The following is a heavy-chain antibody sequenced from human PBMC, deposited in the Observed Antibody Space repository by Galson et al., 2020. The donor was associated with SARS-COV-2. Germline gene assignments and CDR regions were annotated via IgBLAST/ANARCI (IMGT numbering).Heavy chain of an antibody. CDR3: ARQTGPFNYGGSFFDI. CDR2: IFYIRST. V-gene: IGHV4-59*08. CDR1: GDSIKTSF. Sequence: SKTLSLTCTVSGDSIKTSFWSWIRQSPGKGLDWIGTIFYIRSTFYNPSLQSRVTISVDTSKNQLSLKLTSVTAADTAVYYCARQTGPFNYGGSFFDIWGQGTLVTVSA. J-gene: IGHJ4*02. D-gene: IGHD4-17*01.